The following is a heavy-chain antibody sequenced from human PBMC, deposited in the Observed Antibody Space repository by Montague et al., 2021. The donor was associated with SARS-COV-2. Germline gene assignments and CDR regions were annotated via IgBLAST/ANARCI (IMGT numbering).Heavy chain of an antibody. CDR1: GGSISSGSYY. J-gene: IGHJ5*02. CDR2: IYYSGST. Sequence: SETLSLTCTVSGGSISSGSYYWGWIRQPPGKGLEWIGSIYYSGSTYYNPSLKSRVTISVDTSKNQFSLKLSSVTAADTAVYYCARQGRISMVRLNWFDPWGQGTLVTVSS. D-gene: IGHD3-10*01. V-gene: IGHV4-39*01. CDR3: ARQGRISMVRLNWFDP.